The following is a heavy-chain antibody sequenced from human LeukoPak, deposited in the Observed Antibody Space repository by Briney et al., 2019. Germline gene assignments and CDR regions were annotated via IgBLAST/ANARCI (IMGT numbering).Heavy chain of an antibody. V-gene: IGHV3-7*01. Sequence: PGGSLRLSCAASGFTFSTYWMSWVRQAPGKGLEWVANIKQDGSEKYYADSVKGRSTISRDNAENSLYLQMNSLRADDTAVFYCARDRGIQLWGPSHDAFDIWGQGTMVTVSS. CDR1: GFTFSTYW. D-gene: IGHD5-18*01. CDR3: ARDRGIQLWGPSHDAFDI. CDR2: IKQDGSEK. J-gene: IGHJ3*02.